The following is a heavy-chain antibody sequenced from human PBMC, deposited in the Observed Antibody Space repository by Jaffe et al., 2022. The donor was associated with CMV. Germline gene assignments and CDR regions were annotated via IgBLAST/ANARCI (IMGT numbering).Heavy chain of an antibody. V-gene: IGHV1-46*01. CDR3: ARAVGDYGDHFYFDY. Sequence: QVQLVQSGAEVKKPGASVKVSCKASGYTFTSYYMHWVRQAPGQGLEWMGIINPSGGSTSYAQKFQGRVTMTRDTSTSTVYMELSSLRSEDTAVYYCARAVGDYGDHFYFDYWGQGTLVTVSS. CDR1: GYTFTSYY. J-gene: IGHJ4*02. D-gene: IGHD4-17*01. CDR2: INPSGGST.